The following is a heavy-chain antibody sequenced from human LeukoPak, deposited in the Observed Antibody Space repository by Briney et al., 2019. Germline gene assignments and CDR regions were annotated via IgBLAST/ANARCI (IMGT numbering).Heavy chain of an antibody. CDR3: LSGPFDH. CDR1: EFTFSGSV. CDR2: IRSKANNYPT. V-gene: IGHV3-73*01. D-gene: IGHD3-10*01. Sequence: GGSLNLSCEASEFTFSGSVMHWVRQASARGLGWLGRIRSKANNYPTAYAPSVKGRLTIFRDDSKNTAYLQMNSLKPDETAGYYWLSGPFDHWGQGTPVTVSS. J-gene: IGHJ4*02.